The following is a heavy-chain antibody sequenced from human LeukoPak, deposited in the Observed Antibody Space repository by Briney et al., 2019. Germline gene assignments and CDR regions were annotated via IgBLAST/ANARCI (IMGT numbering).Heavy chain of an antibody. CDR2: ISWNSGSI. CDR1: GFTFDDYA. D-gene: IGHD3-9*01. J-gene: IGHJ1*01. Sequence: GRSLRLSCAASGFTFDDYAMHWVRQAPGKGLEWVSGISWNSGSIGYADSMKGRFTISRDNAKNSLYLQMNSLRAEDTALYYCAKVPPYYDILTGPFQHWGQGTLVTVSS. CDR3: AKVPPYYDILTGPFQH. V-gene: IGHV3-9*01.